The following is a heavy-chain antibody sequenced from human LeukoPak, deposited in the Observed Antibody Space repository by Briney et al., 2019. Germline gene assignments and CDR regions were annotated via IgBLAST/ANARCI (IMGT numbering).Heavy chain of an antibody. CDR1: GGTFSSYA. J-gene: IGHJ6*03. Sequence: GSSVTVSCKASGGTFSSYAISWVRQAPGQGLEWMGGIIPIFGTANYAQKFQGRVTITTDESTSTAYMELSSLRSEDTAVYYCASGVVAPTIAETKTPDYYYYYMDVWGKGTTVTVSS. CDR3: ASGVVAPTIAETKTPDYYYYYMDV. V-gene: IGHV1-69*05. D-gene: IGHD2-15*01. CDR2: IIPIFGTA.